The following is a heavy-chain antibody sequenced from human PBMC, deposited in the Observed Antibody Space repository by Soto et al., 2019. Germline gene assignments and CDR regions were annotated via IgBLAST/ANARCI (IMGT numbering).Heavy chain of an antibody. Sequence: ASVKVSCKASGYTFTSYYMHWVRQAPGQGLEWMGIINPSGGSTSYAQKFQGRVTMTADTSTSTAYMELSSLRSEDTAVYYCARDVGNDFWSGYARGRELWEDMDVWGKGTTVTGSS. D-gene: IGHD3-3*01. CDR2: INPSGGST. CDR1: GYTFTSYY. V-gene: IGHV1-46*01. J-gene: IGHJ6*03. CDR3: ARDVGNDFWSGYARGRELWEDMDV.